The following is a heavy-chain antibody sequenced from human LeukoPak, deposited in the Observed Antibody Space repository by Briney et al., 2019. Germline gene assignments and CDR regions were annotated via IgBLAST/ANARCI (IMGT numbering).Heavy chain of an antibody. CDR3: ARVEEGVAGPNYAFAI. D-gene: IGHD6-19*01. Sequence: SVKVSCKDSGGTFISYAISWLRQAPGQGLEWMGGIIPIFGTANYAQKFQGRVTITTDESTSTAYMELSSLRSEDTAAYYCARVEEGVAGPNYAFAIWGQRTMVTASS. J-gene: IGHJ3*02. CDR2: IIPIFGTA. CDR1: GGTFISYA. V-gene: IGHV1-69*05.